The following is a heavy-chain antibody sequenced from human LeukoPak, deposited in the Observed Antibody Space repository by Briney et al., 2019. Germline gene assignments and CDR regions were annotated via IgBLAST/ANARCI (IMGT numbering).Heavy chain of an antibody. CDR1: GGSISSFY. CDR2: IYYSGST. CDR3: ARAAYSSSWYPFDY. Sequence: SETLSLTCTVSGGSISSFYWSWIRQPPGKGLEWIGYIYYSGSTNYNPSLKGRVTISVDTSKNQFSLKLSSVTAADTAMYYCARAAYSSSWYPFDYWGQGTRVIVSS. V-gene: IGHV4-59*01. J-gene: IGHJ4*02. D-gene: IGHD6-13*01.